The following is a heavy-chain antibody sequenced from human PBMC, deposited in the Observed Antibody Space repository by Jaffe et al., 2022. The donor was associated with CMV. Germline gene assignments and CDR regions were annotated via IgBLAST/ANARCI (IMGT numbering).Heavy chain of an antibody. Sequence: EVQLLESGGGLVQPGGSLRLSCAASGFTFSSYAMSWVRQAPGKGLEWVSAISGSGGSTYYADSVKGRFTISRDNSKNTLYLQMNSLRAEDTAVYYCAKVGTMIVVVITELDYWGQGTLVTVSS. CDR2: ISGSGGST. V-gene: IGHV3-23*01. J-gene: IGHJ4*02. D-gene: IGHD3-22*01. CDR3: AKVGTMIVVVITELDY. CDR1: GFTFSSYA.